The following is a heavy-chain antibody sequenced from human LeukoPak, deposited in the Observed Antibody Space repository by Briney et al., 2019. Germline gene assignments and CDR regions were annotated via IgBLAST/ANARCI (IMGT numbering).Heavy chain of an antibody. CDR1: GFTFSSYA. V-gene: IGHV3-30*04. J-gene: IGHJ4*02. CDR3: ARDTPLYYGSGSAFDY. CDR2: ISYDGSNK. Sequence: GGSLRLSCAASGFTFSSYAMHWVRQAPGKGLEWVAVISYDGSNKYYADSVKGRFTVSRDNSKNTLYLQMNSLRAEDTAVYYCARDTPLYYGSGSAFDYWGQGTLVTVSS. D-gene: IGHD3-10*01.